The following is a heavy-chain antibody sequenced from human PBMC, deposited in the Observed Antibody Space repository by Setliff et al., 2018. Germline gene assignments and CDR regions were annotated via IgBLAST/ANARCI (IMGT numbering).Heavy chain of an antibody. J-gene: IGHJ4*03. CDR1: GYTFTGYY. CDR3: ARVQQLGTFDY. CDR2: IIPIFGTA. V-gene: IGHV1-69*13. D-gene: IGHD6-13*01. Sequence: SVKVSCKASGYTFTGYYMHWVRQAPGQGLEWMGRIIPIFGTANYAQKFQGRVTITADESTSTAYMELSSLRSEDTAVYYCARVQQLGTFDYWGQGTMVTVSS.